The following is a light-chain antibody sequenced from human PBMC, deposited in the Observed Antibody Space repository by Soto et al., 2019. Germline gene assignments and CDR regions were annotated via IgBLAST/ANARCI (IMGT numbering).Light chain of an antibody. CDR1: RFNIGSNT. V-gene: IGLV1-44*01. J-gene: IGLJ1*01. CDR3: AAWDDNLNGFV. CDR2: TNN. Sequence: QSVLTQPPSASGTPGQRVTISCSGSRFNIGSNTANWYQQLPGTAPKVLIYTNNERPSGVPDRFSGSKSGTSAALAISGLQSGDEADYYCAAWDDNLNGFVFGPGTKVTVL.